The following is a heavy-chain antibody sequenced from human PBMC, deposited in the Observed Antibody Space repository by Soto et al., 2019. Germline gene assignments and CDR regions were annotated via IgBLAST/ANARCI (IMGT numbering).Heavy chain of an antibody. V-gene: IGHV4-34*01. J-gene: IGHJ4*02. Sequence: SETLSLTCAVYGGSFSGYYWSWIRQPPGKGLEWIGEINHSGSTNYNPSLKSRVTISVDTSKNQFSLKLSSVTAADTAVYYCARGLTTVNSYYFDFWGQGTLVTVSS. CDR1: GGSFSGYY. CDR3: ARGLTTVNSYYFDF. CDR2: INHSGST. D-gene: IGHD4-17*01.